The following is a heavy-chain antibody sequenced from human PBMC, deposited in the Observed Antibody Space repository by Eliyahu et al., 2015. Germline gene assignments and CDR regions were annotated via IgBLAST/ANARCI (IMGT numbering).Heavy chain of an antibody. Sequence: QVQLQESGPGLVKPSETLSLTCSVSGYSISSGYLWGWIRQPPGKGLEWIGNIYHTGTTHYNPSLKSRVTISVDTSKNQFSLKLSSVTAADTAVYFCARAYILDVWGQGTTVTVSS. D-gene: IGHD1-1*01. CDR2: IYHTGTT. CDR1: GYSISSGYL. J-gene: IGHJ6*02. CDR3: ARAYILDV. V-gene: IGHV4-38-2*02.